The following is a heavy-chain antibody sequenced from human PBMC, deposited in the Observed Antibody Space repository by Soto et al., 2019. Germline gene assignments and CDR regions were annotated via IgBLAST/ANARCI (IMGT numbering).Heavy chain of an antibody. Sequence: SVTMSLTCAVYGGSFSGLYWSWISKTQGKGLEWIGEINHSGSTNYNPSLKSRVTISVDTSKNQFSLKLSSVTAADTAVYYCARGVSGYYTAYYFDYWGQGTLVTVSS. D-gene: IGHD3-3*01. V-gene: IGHV4-34*01. J-gene: IGHJ4*02. CDR3: ARGVSGYYTAYYFDY. CDR2: INHSGST. CDR1: GGSFSGLY.